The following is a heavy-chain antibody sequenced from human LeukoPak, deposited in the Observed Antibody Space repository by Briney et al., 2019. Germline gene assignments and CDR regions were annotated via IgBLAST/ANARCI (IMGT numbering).Heavy chain of an antibody. Sequence: SQTLSLTCTVSGRAIRSGDYYWSWIRQPPGKGLEWIGFFYHSGSPYYSPSLKNRVSISVDTSKNQFSLNLRSVTAADTALYFCARDGGYNYGPLDSWGQGILVSVSS. CDR2: FYHSGSP. CDR3: ARDGGYNYGPLDS. CDR1: GRAIRSGDYY. D-gene: IGHD5-18*01. V-gene: IGHV4-30-4*01. J-gene: IGHJ4*02.